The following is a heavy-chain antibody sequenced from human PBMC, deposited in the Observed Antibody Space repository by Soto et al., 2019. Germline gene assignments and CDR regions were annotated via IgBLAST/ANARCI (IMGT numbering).Heavy chain of an antibody. CDR3: ARVGGFGATTIDY. Sequence: SETLSLTCAVYGGSFSGYYWSWIRQPPGKGLEWIGEINHSGSTNYNPSLKSRVTISVDTSKNQFSLKLSSVTAVDTAVYYCARVGGFGATTIDYWGQGTQVTVSS. CDR1: GGSFSGYY. V-gene: IGHV4-34*01. CDR2: INHSGST. J-gene: IGHJ4*02. D-gene: IGHD3-10*01.